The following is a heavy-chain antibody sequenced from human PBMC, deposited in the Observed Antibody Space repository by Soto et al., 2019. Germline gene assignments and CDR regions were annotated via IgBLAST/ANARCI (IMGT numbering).Heavy chain of an antibody. CDR2: ISAYNGNT. Sequence: ASVKVSCKASGYTFTNYGISWVRQAPGQGLEWMGWISAYNGNTKYAQKLQGRVTMTTDTSTSTAYMELRSLRSDDTAVYYCARGVGSGIYYNQYTWFDPWGQGTLLTISS. D-gene: IGHD3-10*01. CDR3: ARGVGSGIYYNQYTWFDP. J-gene: IGHJ5*02. V-gene: IGHV1-18*01. CDR1: GYTFTNYG.